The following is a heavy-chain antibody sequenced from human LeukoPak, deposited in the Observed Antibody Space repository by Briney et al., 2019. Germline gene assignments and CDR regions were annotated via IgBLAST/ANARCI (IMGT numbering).Heavy chain of an antibody. Sequence: GGSLRLSCAASGFTFSNAWMSWVRQAPGKGLEWVGRIKSKTDGETTDYAAPVKGRFTISRDDSKNTLYLQMNSLKTEDTAVYYCTTDGGSYYGSGSYTPVDYFDYWGQGTLVTVSS. V-gene: IGHV3-15*01. D-gene: IGHD3-10*01. CDR1: GFTFSNAW. CDR2: IKSKTDGETT. CDR3: TTDGGSYYGSGSYTPVDYFDY. J-gene: IGHJ4*02.